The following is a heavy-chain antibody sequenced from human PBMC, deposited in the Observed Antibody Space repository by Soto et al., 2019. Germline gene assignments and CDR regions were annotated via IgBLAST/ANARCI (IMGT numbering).Heavy chain of an antibody. J-gene: IGHJ4*02. Sequence: VGSLRLSCAVSGFTFGSYWMNWVRLIPGKGLEWVAYIKPDGSATYYVDSVKGRFTISRDNAKNSLYLQMNSLRVEDTSVYYCARAGYCGPGCYYYFDYWGQGPLVTVSS. D-gene: IGHD2-21*02. CDR3: ARAGYCGPGCYYYFDY. CDR2: IKPDGSAT. V-gene: IGHV3-7*01. CDR1: GFTFGSYW.